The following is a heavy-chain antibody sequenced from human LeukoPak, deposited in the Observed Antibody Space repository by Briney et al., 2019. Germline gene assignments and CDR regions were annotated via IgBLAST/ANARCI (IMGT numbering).Heavy chain of an antibody. CDR2: IYSGGST. D-gene: IGHD1-14*01. V-gene: IGHV3-66*01. CDR3: ARDNFAVFPYYYYGMDV. Sequence: GGSLRLSCAASGFTVSSNYMSWVRQAPGKGLEWVSVIYSGGSTYYADSVKGRFTISRDNSKNTLYLQMNSLRAEDTAVYYCARDNFAVFPYYYYGMDVWGQGTMVTVSS. CDR1: GFTVSSNY. J-gene: IGHJ6*02.